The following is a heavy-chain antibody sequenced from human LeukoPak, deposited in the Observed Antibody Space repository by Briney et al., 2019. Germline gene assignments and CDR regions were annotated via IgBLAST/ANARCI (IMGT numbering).Heavy chain of an antibody. CDR2: IYYSGSA. V-gene: IGHV4-59*01. CDR3: ARDPAGGWFDP. CDR1: GGSISSYY. Sequence: RSETLSLTCTVSGGSISSYYWSWIRQPPGKGLEWIGYIYYSGSANYNPSLKSRVTISVDTSKNQFSLKLSSVTAADTAVYYCARDPAGGWFDPWGQGTLVTVSS. D-gene: IGHD6-13*01. J-gene: IGHJ5*02.